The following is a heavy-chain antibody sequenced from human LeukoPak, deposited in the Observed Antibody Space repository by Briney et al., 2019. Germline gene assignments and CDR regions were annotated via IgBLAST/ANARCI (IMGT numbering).Heavy chain of an antibody. CDR2: IYSGGST. CDR3: ARGSPASYDSSGYQDDAFDI. V-gene: IGHV3-53*01. Sequence: PGGSLRLSCAASGFTVSSNYMSWVRQAPGKGLEWVSVIYSGGSTYYADSVKGRFTISRDNSKNTLYLQMNSLRAEDTAVYYCARGSPASYDSSGYQDDAFDIWGQGTMVTVSS. D-gene: IGHD3-22*01. J-gene: IGHJ3*02. CDR1: GFTVSSNY.